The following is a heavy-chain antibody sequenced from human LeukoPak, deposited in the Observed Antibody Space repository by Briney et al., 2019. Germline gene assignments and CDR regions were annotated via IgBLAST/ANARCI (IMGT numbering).Heavy chain of an antibody. D-gene: IGHD6-13*01. CDR2: INTNTWKP. CDR3: ARSHSDRYVNTAGP. CDR1: GYTFTDYA. V-gene: IGHV7-4-1*02. J-gene: IGHJ5*02. Sequence: ASVKVSCKASGYTFTDYAMNWVRQAPGQGLEWMGWINTNTWKPTYAQGFRGRFVFSLDNSVTTAYLQISSLRAEDTAVYYCARSHSDRYVNTAGPWGQGTLVTVSS.